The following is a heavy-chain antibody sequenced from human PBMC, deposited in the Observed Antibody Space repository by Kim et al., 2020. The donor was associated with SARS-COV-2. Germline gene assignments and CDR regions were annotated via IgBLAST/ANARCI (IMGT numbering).Heavy chain of an antibody. CDR1: GFTFSGYG. CDR2: ISDDGSHK. CDR3: SKVRRCTDCSHFYSYGINL. D-gene: IGHD2-21*02. Sequence: GGSLRLSCAVSGFTFSGYGMHWVRQAPGRGLEWVAVISDDGSHKEYVDSVKGRFNISRDNSNKMLFLKMNSLRAEDTAVYFCSKVRRCTDCSHFYSYGINLWGQGTTVIVSS. V-gene: IGHV3-30*18. J-gene: IGHJ6*02.